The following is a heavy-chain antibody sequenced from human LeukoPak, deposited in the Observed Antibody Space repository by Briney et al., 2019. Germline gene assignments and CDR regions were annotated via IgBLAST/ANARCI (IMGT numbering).Heavy chain of an antibody. CDR3: TSGWLVRCY. CDR1: GYTISSGDY. V-gene: IGHV4-38-2*01. Sequence: SETLSLTCAVSGYTISSGDYWGWIRQPPGKGLEWIGSIYHSGSTYYNPSLKSRVTISVDTSKNQFSLKLSSVTAADTAVYYCTSGWLVRCYWGQGTLVTVSS. J-gene: IGHJ4*02. CDR2: IYHSGST. D-gene: IGHD6-19*01.